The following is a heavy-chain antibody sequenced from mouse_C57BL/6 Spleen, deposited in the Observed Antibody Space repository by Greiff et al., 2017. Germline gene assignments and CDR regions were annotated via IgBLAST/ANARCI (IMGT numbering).Heavy chain of an antibody. Sequence: VQLQQPGAELVKPGASVKLSCKASGYTFTSYWMHWVKQRPGRGLEWIGRIDPNSGGTKYNEKFKSKATLTVDKPSSTAYMPLSSLTSEDSAVSCCARSYCYCVYFDVWGTGTTVTVSS. CDR3: ARSYCYCVYFDV. J-gene: IGHJ1*03. CDR1: GYTFTSYW. CDR2: IDPNSGGT. D-gene: IGHD2-12*01. V-gene: IGHV1-72*01.